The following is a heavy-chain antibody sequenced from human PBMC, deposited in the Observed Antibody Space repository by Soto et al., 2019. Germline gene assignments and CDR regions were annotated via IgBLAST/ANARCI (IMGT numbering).Heavy chain of an antibody. J-gene: IGHJ6*03. Sequence: GGSLRLSCAASGFTFSSYGMHWVRQAPGKGLEWVAVIWYDGSNKYYADSVKGRFTISRDNSKNTLFLQMNSLRAEDTAGYYCARQAACSSTSCYDPKPVDYYYYYMDVWGKGTTVTVSS. D-gene: IGHD2-2*01. V-gene: IGHV3-33*01. CDR1: GFTFSSYG. CDR2: IWYDGSNK. CDR3: ARQAACSSTSCYDPKPVDYYYYYMDV.